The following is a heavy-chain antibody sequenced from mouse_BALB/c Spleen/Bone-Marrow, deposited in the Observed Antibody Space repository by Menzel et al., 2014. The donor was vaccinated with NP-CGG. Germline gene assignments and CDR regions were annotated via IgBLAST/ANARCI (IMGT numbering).Heavy chain of an antibody. CDR3: ARHHRYAYYFDY. D-gene: IGHD2-14*01. V-gene: IGHV1S130*01. Sequence: QVQLQQSGSVLVRPGASVRMSRQWSGYTFTNSWIQWAKQRPGQGLEWIGEIHPKHRNTSTNEKFKSKATLTVDTSSSTAYVNLSSLTSEDSSVYYCARHHRYAYYFDYWGQGSTLTVSS. CDR1: GYTFTNSW. CDR2: IHPKHRNT. J-gene: IGHJ2*01.